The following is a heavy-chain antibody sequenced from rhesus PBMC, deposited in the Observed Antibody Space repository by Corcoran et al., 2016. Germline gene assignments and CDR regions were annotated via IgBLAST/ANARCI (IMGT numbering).Heavy chain of an antibody. V-gene: IGHV4-122*02. CDR1: GGSISSRYYY. CDR2: ISYSGST. D-gene: IGHD3S6*01. Sequence: QVQLQESGPGLVKPSETLSLTCAVSGGSISSRYYYWSWTHQAPGKGREWIGYISYSGSTSYNPSLKSRVTISRDTSKNQFSLKLSSVTAADTAVYYSARDTYEDDYGYYYTRFDYWGQGVLVTVSS. CDR3: ARDTYEDDYGYYYTRFDY. J-gene: IGHJ4*01.